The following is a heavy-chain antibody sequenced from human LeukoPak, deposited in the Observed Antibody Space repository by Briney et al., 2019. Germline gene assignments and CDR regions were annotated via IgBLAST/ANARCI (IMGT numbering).Heavy chain of an antibody. CDR2: ISSSSGAI. CDR1: GFTFSWYS. CDR3: ARAERDGNCRYDYYYYMDV. V-gene: IGHV3-48*01. D-gene: IGHD2-15*01. Sequence: GGSLRLSCAASGFTFSWYSLNWVRQAPGKGLEWVSYISSSSGAIHYADSVKGRFTISRDNAKNSLFLQMDSLRAEDTALYYCARAERDGNCRYDYYYYMDVWGKGTTVTVSS. J-gene: IGHJ6*03.